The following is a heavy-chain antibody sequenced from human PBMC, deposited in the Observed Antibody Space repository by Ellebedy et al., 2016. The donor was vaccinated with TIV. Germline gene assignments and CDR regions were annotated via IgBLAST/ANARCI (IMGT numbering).Heavy chain of an antibody. V-gene: IGHV4-34*01. CDR1: GGSFSGYY. J-gene: IGHJ2*01. CDR2: INHSGST. D-gene: IGHD1-14*01. Sequence: MPSETLSLTCAVYGGSFSGYYWSWIRQPPGKGLEWIGEINHSGSTNYNPSLKSRVTISVDTSKNQFSLKLSSVTAADTAVYYCARGYRGSGYFDPWGRGTLVTVSS. CDR3: ARGYRGSGYFDP.